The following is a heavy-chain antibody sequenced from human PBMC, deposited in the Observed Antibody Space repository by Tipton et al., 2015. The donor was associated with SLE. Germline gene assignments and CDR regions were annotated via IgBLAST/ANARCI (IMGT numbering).Heavy chain of an antibody. CDR3: ERLQAAAGPEGY. J-gene: IGHJ4*02. V-gene: IGHV1-18*01. CDR2: ISAYSGNT. Sequence: QLVQSGAEVKKPGASVKVSCKASGYTFTSYGISWVRQDPGQGLEWMGWISAYSGNTNYAQKFQARVTMTTDTSTSTAYMELRRLRSDDSAVHYCERLQAAAGPEGYWVQGTLVTVSS. D-gene: IGHD6-25*01. CDR1: GYTFTSYG.